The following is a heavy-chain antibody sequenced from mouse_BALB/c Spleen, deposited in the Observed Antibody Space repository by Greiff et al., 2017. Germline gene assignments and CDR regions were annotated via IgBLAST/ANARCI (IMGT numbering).Heavy chain of an antibody. D-gene: IGHD1-1*01. V-gene: IGHV3-8*02. CDR1: GDSITSGY. J-gene: IGHJ4*01. Sequence: EVKLMESGPSLVKPSQTLSLTCSVTGDSITSGYWNWIRKFPGNKLEYMGYISYSGSTYYNPSLKSRISITRDTSKNQYYLQLNSVTTEDTATDYCARHYGSSHAMDYWGQGTSVTVSS. CDR3: ARHYGSSHAMDY. CDR2: ISYSGST.